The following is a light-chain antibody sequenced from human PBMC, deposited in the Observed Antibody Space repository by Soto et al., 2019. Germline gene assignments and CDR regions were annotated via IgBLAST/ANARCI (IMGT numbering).Light chain of an antibody. V-gene: IGLV2-14*03. CDR2: HVT. CDR1: SSDIGHYDY. Sequence: HSVLTQPASVSGSPGQAITISCTGTSSDIGHYDYVSWYQQHPGKAPKLMIYHVTYRPSGVSNRYSGSKSGNSASLTISGLQADDEADYYCCSLTTSHTYVFGSGTEVPVL. J-gene: IGLJ1*01. CDR3: CSLTTSHTYV.